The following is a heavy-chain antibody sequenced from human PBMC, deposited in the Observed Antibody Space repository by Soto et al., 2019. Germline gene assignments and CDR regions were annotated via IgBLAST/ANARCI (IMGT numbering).Heavy chain of an antibody. CDR1: GYTFTGYY. CDR3: ASSAVAGTGYFQH. CDR2: INPNSGGT. D-gene: IGHD6-19*01. V-gene: IGHV1-2*04. Sequence: WASVKVSCKASGYTFTGYYMHWVRQAPGQGLEWMGWINPNSGGTNYAQKFQGWVTMTRDTSISTAYMELSRLRSDDTAVYYCASSAVAGTGYFQHWGQGTLVTVSS. J-gene: IGHJ1*01.